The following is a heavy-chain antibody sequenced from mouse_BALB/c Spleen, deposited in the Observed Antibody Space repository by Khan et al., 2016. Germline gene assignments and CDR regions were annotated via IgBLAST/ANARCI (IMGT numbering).Heavy chain of an antibody. D-gene: IGHD4-1*01. V-gene: IGHV3-2*02. Sequence: EVQLQESGPGLVKPSQSLSLTCTVTGYSITSDYAWNWIRQFPGNKLEWMGYINYSGSTSYNPSLKSRISITRDTSKNQFFLRLNSVTTEDTATYYCAVELGWFAYWGQGTLVTVSA. CDR3: AVELGWFAY. CDR1: GYSITSDYA. CDR2: INYSGST. J-gene: IGHJ3*01.